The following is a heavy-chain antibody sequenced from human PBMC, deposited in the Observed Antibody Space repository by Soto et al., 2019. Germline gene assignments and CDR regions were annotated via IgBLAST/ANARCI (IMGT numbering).Heavy chain of an antibody. J-gene: IGHJ4*02. Sequence: EVQLVESGGGWVQPGGSLRLSCTASGFTFSSHWMTWVRQAPGKALEWVANIKQDGSEEYYVDSVKGRFTISRDNAKNSLFLQMNSLRAEDTAVYYCASRPSDRNYYGVFDYWGQGTLVTVSS. V-gene: IGHV3-7*03. CDR3: ASRPSDRNYYGVFDY. CDR1: GFTFSSHW. D-gene: IGHD3-3*01. CDR2: IKQDGSEE.